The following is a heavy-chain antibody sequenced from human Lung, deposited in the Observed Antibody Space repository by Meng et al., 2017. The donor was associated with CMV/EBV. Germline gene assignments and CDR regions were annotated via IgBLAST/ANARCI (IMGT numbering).Heavy chain of an antibody. V-gene: IGHV3-64*01. CDR3: ARESGGSGESLLDN. D-gene: IGHD2-15*01. Sequence: SCFTFSYYAMHWVRQAPGKGLEYVSAIGANGNNTYYAKSVKGRFTISRDNSKNTLYLQMGSLRTEDMAVYYCARESGGSGESLLDNWGRGTLVTDSS. CDR2: IGANGNNT. J-gene: IGHJ4*02. CDR1: CFTFSYYA.